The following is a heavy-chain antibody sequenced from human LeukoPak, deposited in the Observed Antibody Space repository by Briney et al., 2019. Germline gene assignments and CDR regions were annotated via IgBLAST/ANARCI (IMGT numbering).Heavy chain of an antibody. CDR2: ISVYNGNT. CDR3: VRDIYPQYYFDY. Sequence: ASVKVSCKASGYTFTDYGISWVRQAPGQGLEWMGWISVYNGNTKYGQNLQGRVTMTRGTSTNTAYMELRSLRSDDTAVYYCVRDIYPQYYFDYWGQGTLVTVST. V-gene: IGHV1-18*01. D-gene: IGHD2-2*02. J-gene: IGHJ4*02. CDR1: GYTFTDYG.